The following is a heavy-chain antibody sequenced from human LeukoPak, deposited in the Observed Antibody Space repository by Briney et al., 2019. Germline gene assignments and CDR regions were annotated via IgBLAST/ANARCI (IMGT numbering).Heavy chain of an antibody. CDR1: GFTFNIYW. V-gene: IGHV3-7*01. CDR2: MKADGSEK. Sequence: GGSLRLSCAASGFTFNIYWMTWVRQAPGKGLEWVANMKADGSEKHYEESVKGRFTIFRDNARNSLYLQMNSLRAEDTGVYYCVRAPATNEWRCMDYWGQGTLVTVSS. CDR3: VRAPATNEWRCMDY. J-gene: IGHJ4*02. D-gene: IGHD2-8*02.